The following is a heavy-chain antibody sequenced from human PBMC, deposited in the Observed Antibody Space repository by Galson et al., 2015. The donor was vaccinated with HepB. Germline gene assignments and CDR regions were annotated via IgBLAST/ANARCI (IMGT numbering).Heavy chain of an antibody. Sequence: QSGAEVKKPGESLKISCKGSGFTFTTNWIGWVRQMPGKGLEWMGVIYPGDSDTRYSPSFQGHVTISADKSISTAYLQWSSLKASDTAMYYCARQYYYDSSGYPNGSGMDVWGQGTTVTVSS. J-gene: IGHJ6*02. CDR2: IYPGDSDT. D-gene: IGHD3-22*01. CDR3: ARQYYYDSSGYPNGSGMDV. CDR1: GFTFTTNW. V-gene: IGHV5-51*01.